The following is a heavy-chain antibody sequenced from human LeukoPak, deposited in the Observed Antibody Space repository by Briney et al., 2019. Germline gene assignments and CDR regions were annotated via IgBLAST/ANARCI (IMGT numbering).Heavy chain of an antibody. V-gene: IGHV3-48*03. CDR3: ARAFVGATKWGAFDI. CDR1: GFTFSSYE. CDR2: ISSSGSTI. Sequence: GGSLRLSCAASGFTFSSYEMNWVRQAPGKGLEWVSYISSSGSTIDYADSVKGRFTISRDNAKNSLYLQMNSLRAEDTAVYYYARAFVGATKWGAFDIWGQGTMVTVSS. J-gene: IGHJ3*02. D-gene: IGHD1-26*01.